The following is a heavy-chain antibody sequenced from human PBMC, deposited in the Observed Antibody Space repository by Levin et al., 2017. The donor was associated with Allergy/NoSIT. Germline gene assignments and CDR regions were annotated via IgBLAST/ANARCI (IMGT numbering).Heavy chain of an antibody. CDR3: TTYISSWYYFDN. CDR1: GITFSNAW. D-gene: IGHD6-13*01. Sequence: SGGSLRLSCTASGITFSNAWMSWARQAPGKGLEWVGRIKSKTDGGTADYASPVEGRFTISRDDSKNTLYLQMNSLKTEDTALYYCTTYISSWYYFDNWGQGTLVTVSS. V-gene: IGHV3-15*01. J-gene: IGHJ4*02. CDR2: IKSKTDGGTA.